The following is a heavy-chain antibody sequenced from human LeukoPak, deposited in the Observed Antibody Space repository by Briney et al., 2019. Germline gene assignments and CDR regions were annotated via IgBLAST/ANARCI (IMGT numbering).Heavy chain of an antibody. CDR2: IDYSGRT. V-gene: IGHV4-59*01. CDR1: GGSFSGYY. D-gene: IGHD6-13*01. Sequence: PSGTLSLTCAVYGGSFSGYYWSWIRQPPGKGLEWIGNIDYSGRTKYNPSLMSRATLLKDAPKNQFSLKLSSVTAADTAVYYCARDRSSSWYPADDCFDYWGQGTLVTVSS. J-gene: IGHJ4*02. CDR3: ARDRSSSWYPADDCFDY.